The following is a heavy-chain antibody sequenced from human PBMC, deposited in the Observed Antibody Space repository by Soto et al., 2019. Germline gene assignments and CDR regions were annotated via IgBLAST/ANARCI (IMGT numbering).Heavy chain of an antibody. CDR3: ARIGSWALNFDY. V-gene: IGHV3-33*01. J-gene: IGHJ4*02. CDR1: GFTFSSYH. Sequence: QVQLVESGGGVVQPGRSLRLSCAASGFTFSSYHMHWVRQAPGRGLEWLAVMWNDGSNKYYADSVKGRFTISRDNSKNTLWLQMNSLTVEDTAVYYCARIGSWALNFDYWGQGTLVTVSS. CDR2: MWNDGSNK. D-gene: IGHD6-13*01.